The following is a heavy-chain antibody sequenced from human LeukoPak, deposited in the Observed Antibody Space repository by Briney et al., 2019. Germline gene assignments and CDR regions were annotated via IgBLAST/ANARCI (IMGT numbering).Heavy chain of an antibody. Sequence: PGGSLRLSCAASGFTFSSYAMSWVRQAPGKGLEWVSAISGSGGSTYYADSVKGRFTISRDNSKNTLYLQMNSLRAEDTAVYYCARDRSTSPRYYYYMDVWGKGTTVTVSS. D-gene: IGHD2-2*01. CDR1: GFTFSSYA. V-gene: IGHV3-23*01. CDR2: ISGSGGST. CDR3: ARDRSTSPRYYYYMDV. J-gene: IGHJ6*03.